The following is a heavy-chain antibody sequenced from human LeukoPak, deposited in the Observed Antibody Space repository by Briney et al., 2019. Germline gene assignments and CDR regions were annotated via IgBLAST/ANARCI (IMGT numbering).Heavy chain of an antibody. V-gene: IGHV4-4*07. Sequence: SETLSLTCTVSGGSISSYYWSWIRQPAGKGLEWIGRIHTSGNTNSNPSLKSRVTMSVDTSKNQFSLKLSSVTAADTAAYYCARWSGDYSFDYWGQGTLVTVSS. J-gene: IGHJ4*02. CDR1: GGSISSYY. CDR2: IHTSGNT. CDR3: ARWSGDYSFDY. D-gene: IGHD3-3*01.